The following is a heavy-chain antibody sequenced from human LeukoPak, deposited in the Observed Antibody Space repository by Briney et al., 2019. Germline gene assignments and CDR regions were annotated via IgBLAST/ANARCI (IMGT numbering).Heavy chain of an antibody. CDR2: IYYSGST. D-gene: IGHD3-10*01. J-gene: IGHJ6*02. Sequence: SETLSLTCTVSGGSISSYYWSWIRQPPGKGLEWIRYIYYSGSTNDNPSLKSRVTISVDTSKNQFSLKMSSVTDADTAVYYCARLIARDYGSGSYYPVPPYYGMDVWGQGTTVTVSS. CDR3: ARLIARDYGSGSYYPVPPYYGMDV. CDR1: GGSISSYY. V-gene: IGHV4-59*08.